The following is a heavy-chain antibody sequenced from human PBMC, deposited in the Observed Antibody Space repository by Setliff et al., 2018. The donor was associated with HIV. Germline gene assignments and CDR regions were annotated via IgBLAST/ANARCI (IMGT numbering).Heavy chain of an antibody. CDR1: GFTFRNYK. V-gene: IGHV3-48*03. CDR3: ARELYREWDY. Sequence: GGSLRLSCVASGFTFRNYKFNWVRQAPGRGLEWVSSISIGSGGAIDYADSVQGRFTISRDNSKNSLYLQMNSLRVEDTAVYYCARELYREWDYWGQGTLVTVSS. D-gene: IGHD3-16*02. J-gene: IGHJ4*02. CDR2: ISIGSGGAI.